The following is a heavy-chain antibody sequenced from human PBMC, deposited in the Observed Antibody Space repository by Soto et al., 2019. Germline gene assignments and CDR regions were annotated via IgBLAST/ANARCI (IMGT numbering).Heavy chain of an antibody. D-gene: IGHD2-8*01. V-gene: IGHV4-59*01. CDR2: IYYSGST. Sequence: PSETLSLTCTVSGGSISSYYWSWIRQPPGKGLEWIGYIYYSGSTNYNPSLKSRVTISVDTSKNQFSLKLSSVTAADTAVYYCAREHARYRVDYWGQGTLVTVSS. J-gene: IGHJ4*02. CDR1: GGSISSYY. CDR3: AREHARYRVDY.